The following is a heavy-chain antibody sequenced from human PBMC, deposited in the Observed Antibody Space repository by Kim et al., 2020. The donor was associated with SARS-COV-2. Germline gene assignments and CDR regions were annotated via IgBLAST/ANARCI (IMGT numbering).Heavy chain of an antibody. CDR3: ARGVSSAWTLSAWFDP. CDR1: GASISSSSC. V-gene: IGHV4-4*02. Sequence: SETLSLTCVVSGASISSSSCWSWVRQPPGKGLEWIGEVDHSGTTSYNVSLKSRVTISVDKSKNQFSLRLNSVSAADTAVYYCARGVSSAWTLSAWFDPWGHGTLVTVSP. D-gene: IGHD3-22*01. CDR2: VDHSGTT. J-gene: IGHJ5*02.